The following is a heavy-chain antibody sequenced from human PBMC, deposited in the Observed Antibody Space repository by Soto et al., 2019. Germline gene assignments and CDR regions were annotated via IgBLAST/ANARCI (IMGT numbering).Heavy chain of an antibody. CDR1: GGIFSSNA. CDR2: ILPIFGTV. V-gene: IGHV1-69*13. CDR3: ATGGRGYIYCRGAPRFLLAY. J-gene: IGHJ4*01. D-gene: IGHD5-18*01. Sequence: GASVKASCKASGGIFSSNALSWVRQAPGQGLEWMGGILPIFGTVNYAQKFQGRVTITADESTSTAYMELSSLRSEDTALYYCATGGRGYIYCRGAPRFLLAYCGQRSLVIGSS.